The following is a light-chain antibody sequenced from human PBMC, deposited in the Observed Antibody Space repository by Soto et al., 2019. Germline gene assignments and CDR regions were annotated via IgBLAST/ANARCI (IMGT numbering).Light chain of an antibody. CDR2: DVT. V-gene: IGLV2-14*03. Sequence: QSVLTQPASVSGSPGQSITISCTGTSSDVGTYNYVSWYQQHPGQAPKLMIYDVTRRPSGVSNRFSGSKSGNTASLTISGLQAEDEADYYCSSYTISTTAVFGGGTKLTVL. CDR3: SSYTISTTAV. CDR1: SSDVGTYNY. J-gene: IGLJ2*01.